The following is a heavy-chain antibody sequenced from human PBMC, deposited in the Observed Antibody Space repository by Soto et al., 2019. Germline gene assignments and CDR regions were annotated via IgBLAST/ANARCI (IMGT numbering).Heavy chain of an antibody. D-gene: IGHD3-9*01. Sequence: SVKVSCKASGGTFSSYAISWVRQAPGQGLEWMGGIIPIFGTANYAQKFQGRVTITADESTSTAYMELSSLRSEDTAVYYCATPELPYYDILTCSDPLYGMAVWGQGTPVTVS. CDR3: ATPELPYYDILTCSDPLYGMAV. V-gene: IGHV1-69*13. J-gene: IGHJ6*02. CDR2: IIPIFGTA. CDR1: GGTFSSYA.